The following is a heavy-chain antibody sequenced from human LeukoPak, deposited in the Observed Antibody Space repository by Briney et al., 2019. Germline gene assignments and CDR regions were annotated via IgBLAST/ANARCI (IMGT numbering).Heavy chain of an antibody. Sequence: GESLKISCKGSGYTFNNYWIGWVRQMPGKGLEWMGIMYPGDSETRYSPSFQGQVTISADKSISTAYLQWGSLKALDTAMYYCARQPRNYYDSNGHYPDDAFNIWGQGTMVTVSS. D-gene: IGHD3-22*01. CDR2: MYPGDSET. J-gene: IGHJ3*02. V-gene: IGHV5-51*01. CDR3: ARQPRNYYDSNGHYPDDAFNI. CDR1: GYTFNNYW.